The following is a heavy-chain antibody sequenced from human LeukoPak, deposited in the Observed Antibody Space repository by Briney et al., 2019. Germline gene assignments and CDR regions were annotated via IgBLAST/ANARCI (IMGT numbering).Heavy chain of an antibody. Sequence: ASVKVSCKASGYTFTSYGISWVRQAPGQGLEWMGWISAYNGNTNYAQKFQGRVTMTRDTSISTAYMELSRLRSDDTAVYYCAREAQRGYSGYDGYWGQGTLVTVSS. D-gene: IGHD5-12*01. CDR2: ISAYNGNT. CDR1: GYTFTSYG. J-gene: IGHJ4*02. V-gene: IGHV1-18*01. CDR3: AREAQRGYSGYDGY.